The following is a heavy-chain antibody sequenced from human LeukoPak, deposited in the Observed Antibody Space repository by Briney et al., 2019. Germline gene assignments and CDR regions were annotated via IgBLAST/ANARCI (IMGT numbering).Heavy chain of an antibody. CDR2: MFHSGST. J-gene: IGHJ4*02. V-gene: IGHV4-59*01. CDR3: ARARYYYDSSVGPGYFDY. CDR1: GVSISSYY. Sequence: SETLSLTCTVSGVSISSYYWSWIRQPPGKGLEWIGYMFHSGSTNYNPSLKSRVTISVDTSKNQFSLKLSSVTAADTAVYYCARARYYYDSSVGPGYFDYWGQGTLVTASS. D-gene: IGHD3-22*01.